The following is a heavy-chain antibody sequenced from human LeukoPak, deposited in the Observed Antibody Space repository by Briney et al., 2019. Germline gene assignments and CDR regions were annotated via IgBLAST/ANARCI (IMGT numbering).Heavy chain of an antibody. CDR3: AREPYDTSGPH. CDR1: GGSFTTNY. J-gene: IGHJ4*02. D-gene: IGHD3-22*01. CDR2: IYSSGST. Sequence: SQTLSLTCTVSGGSFTTNYWSWIRQHPGKGLEWIGYIYSSGSTFYSPSLKSRVTISVDTSKNRFSLKLTSVTAADTAVYYCAREPYDTSGPHWGQGTLVTVSS. V-gene: IGHV4-31*03.